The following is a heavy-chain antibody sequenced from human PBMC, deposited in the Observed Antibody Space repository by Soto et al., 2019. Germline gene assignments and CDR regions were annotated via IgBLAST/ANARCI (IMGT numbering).Heavy chain of an antibody. CDR2: ISYDGSNK. V-gene: IGHV3-30*18. CDR3: AKDLGTYTYYFDY. CDR1: GGTCSSYG. J-gene: IGHJ4*02. D-gene: IGHD1-7*01. Sequence: GGSLRVSCAASGGTCSSYGMRWVRQTPGKGLEWVAIISYDGSNKYYADSVKGRFTISRDNSKNTLYLQMNSLRAEDTAVYYCAKDLGTYTYYFDYWGQGTLVTVSS.